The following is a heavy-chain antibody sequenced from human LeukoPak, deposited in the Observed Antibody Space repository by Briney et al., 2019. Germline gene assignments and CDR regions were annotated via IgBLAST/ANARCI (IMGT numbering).Heavy chain of an antibody. J-gene: IGHJ5*02. V-gene: IGHV3-74*01. Sequence: GGSLRLSCSASGFTVSSYWMHSVRQAPGKGLVWVSRINSDGSSTSYADSVKGRFPISRDNPKNTLYLQMNSLRAEDTAVYYCVNGRDRWGQGTLVTVSS. CDR3: VNGRDR. D-gene: IGHD2-8*01. CDR1: GFTVSSYW. CDR2: INSDGSST.